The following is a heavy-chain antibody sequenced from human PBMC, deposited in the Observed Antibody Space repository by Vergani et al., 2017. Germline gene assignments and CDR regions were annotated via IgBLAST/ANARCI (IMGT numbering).Heavy chain of an antibody. D-gene: IGHD2-2*01. V-gene: IGHV3-30*02. Sequence: QVQLVESGGGVVQPGGSLRLSCAASGFSFSTYSVHWVRQAPGRGLEWVAFLRYDGSNEYYGDAGKERFIISRDNSKNMLYLEMHSLRPEDTAVYYCAISYCSSLSCYAFYGMEVWGQGTTVTVS. J-gene: IGHJ6*02. CDR1: GFSFSTYS. CDR3: AISYCSSLSCYAFYGMEV. CDR2: LRYDGSNE.